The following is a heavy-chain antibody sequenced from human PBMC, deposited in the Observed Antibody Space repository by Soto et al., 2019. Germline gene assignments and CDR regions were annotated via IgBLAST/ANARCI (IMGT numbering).Heavy chain of an antibody. CDR1: GFTFSSYA. J-gene: IGHJ4*02. CDR3: ARDRALDY. CDR2: ISYDGSNK. V-gene: IGHV3-30-3*01. Sequence: GGSLRLSCAASGFTFSSYAMHWVRQAPGKGLEWVAVISYDGSNKYYADSVKGRFTISRDNSKNTLYLQMNSLRAEDTAVYYCARDRALDYWGQGTLVTVSS.